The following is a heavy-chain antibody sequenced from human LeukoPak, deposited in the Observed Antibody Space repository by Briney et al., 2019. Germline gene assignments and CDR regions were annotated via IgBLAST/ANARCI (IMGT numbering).Heavy chain of an antibody. CDR3: ARSFYRAALDY. CDR2: IYTSGST. V-gene: IGHV4-61*02. D-gene: IGHD2-15*01. Sequence: SETLSLTCTVSGGSISSGSYYWSWIRQPAGKGLEWIGRIYTSGSTNYNPSLKSRVTISVDTSKNQFSLKLSSVTAADTAVYYCARSFYRAALDYWGQGTLVTVSS. J-gene: IGHJ4*02. CDR1: GGSISSGSYY.